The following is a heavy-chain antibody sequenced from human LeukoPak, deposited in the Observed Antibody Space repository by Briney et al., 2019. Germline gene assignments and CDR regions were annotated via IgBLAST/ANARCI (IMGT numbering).Heavy chain of an antibody. CDR1: GYTFTSYG. D-gene: IGHD6-19*01. CDR3: ARDLREYSSGWYPFDY. V-gene: IGHV1-18*01. CDR2: ISAYNGNT. Sequence: ASVKVSCKASGYTFTSYGISWVRQAPGQGLEWMGWISAYNGNTNYAQKLQGRVTMTTDTSTSTAYMELRSPRSDDTAVYYCARDLREYSSGWYPFDYWGQGTLVTVSS. J-gene: IGHJ4*02.